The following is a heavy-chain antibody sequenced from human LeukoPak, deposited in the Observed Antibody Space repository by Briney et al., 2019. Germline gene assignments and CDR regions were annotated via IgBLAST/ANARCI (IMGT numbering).Heavy chain of an antibody. J-gene: IGHJ4*02. CDR3: ARACHIGEVWDYFDY. CDR1: GFTFSSYA. D-gene: IGHD3-16*01. Sequence: PGGPLRLSCAASGFTFSSYAMHWVRQAPGKGLEYVSAISSNGGSTYYANSVKGRFTISRDNSKNTLYLQMGSLRAEDMAVYYCARACHIGEVWDYFDYWGQGTLVTVSS. CDR2: ISSNGGST. V-gene: IGHV3-64*01.